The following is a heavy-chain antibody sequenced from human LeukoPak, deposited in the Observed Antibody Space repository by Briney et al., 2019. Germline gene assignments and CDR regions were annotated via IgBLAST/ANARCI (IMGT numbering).Heavy chain of an antibody. J-gene: IGHJ6*02. V-gene: IGHV3-23*01. CDR1: GFTFSGYG. CDR2: ISVTGGNT. CDR3: ARDTYYYGMDV. Sequence: AGSLRLSCAASGFTFSGYGMSWVRQAPGKGLEWVSVISVTGGNTNYADSVKGRFTISRDNSKNTLYLQMGSLRAEDTAVYYCARDTYYYGMDVWGQGTTVTVSS.